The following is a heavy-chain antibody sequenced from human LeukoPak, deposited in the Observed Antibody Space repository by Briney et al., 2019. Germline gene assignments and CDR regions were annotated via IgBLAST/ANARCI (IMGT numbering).Heavy chain of an antibody. V-gene: IGHV1-2*06. Sequence: ASVKVSCKASGYTFIGYYMHWVRQAPGQGLEWMGRINPNSGGTNYAQKFQGRVTMTRDTSISTAYMELSRLRSDDTAVYYCARAEYYYDSSGYYYYYYGMDVWGQGTTVTVSS. D-gene: IGHD3-22*01. CDR2: INPNSGGT. CDR1: GYTFIGYY. CDR3: ARAEYYYDSSGYYYYYYGMDV. J-gene: IGHJ6*02.